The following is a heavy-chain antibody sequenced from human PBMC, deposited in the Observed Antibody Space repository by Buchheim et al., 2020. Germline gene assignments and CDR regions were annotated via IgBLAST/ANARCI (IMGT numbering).Heavy chain of an antibody. V-gene: IGHV3-30-3*01. CDR1: GFTFSSYA. Sequence: VQLVESGGGVVQPGRSLRLSCAASGFTFSSYAMHWVRQAPGKGLEWVAVISYDGSNKYYADSVKGRFTISRANSKNTLYLQMNSLRAEDTAVYYCARDVGGRVGDYWGQGTL. CDR3: ARDVGGRVGDY. D-gene: IGHD2-15*01. J-gene: IGHJ4*02. CDR2: ISYDGSNK.